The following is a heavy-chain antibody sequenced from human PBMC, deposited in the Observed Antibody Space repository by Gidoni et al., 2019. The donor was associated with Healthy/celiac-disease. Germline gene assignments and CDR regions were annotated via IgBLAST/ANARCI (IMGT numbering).Heavy chain of an antibody. Sequence: QVQLQESGPGLVKPSETLSLTCTVSGGSISSYYWSWIRQPPGKGLEWIGYIYYSGSTNYNPSLKSRVTISVDTSKNQFSLKLSSVTAADTAVYYCARDYYDSTPAFDIWGQGTMVTVSS. J-gene: IGHJ3*02. CDR2: IYYSGST. V-gene: IGHV4-59*01. CDR1: GGSISSYY. CDR3: ARDYYDSTPAFDI. D-gene: IGHD3-22*01.